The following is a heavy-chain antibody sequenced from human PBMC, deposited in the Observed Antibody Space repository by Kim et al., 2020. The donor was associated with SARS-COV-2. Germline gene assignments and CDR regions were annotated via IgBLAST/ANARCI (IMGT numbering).Heavy chain of an antibody. J-gene: IGHJ4*02. V-gene: IGHV4-34*01. CDR1: GGSFSGYY. Sequence: SETLSLTCAVYGGSFSGYYWSWIRQPPGKGLEWIGEINHSGSTNYNPSLKSRVTISVDTSKNQFSLKLSSVTAADTAVYYCARGGIQLWLRSQIDYWGQGTLVTVSS. CDR3: ARGGIQLWLRSQIDY. CDR2: INHSGST. D-gene: IGHD5-18*01.